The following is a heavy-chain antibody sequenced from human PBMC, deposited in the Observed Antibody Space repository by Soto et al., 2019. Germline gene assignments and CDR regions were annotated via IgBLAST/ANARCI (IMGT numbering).Heavy chain of an antibody. Sequence: EVQLLESGGGSVRPGGSLRLSCAASGFTFSSYAMTWVRQAPGKGLEWVSAISGTGSSTTYADSVAGRFTISRDNSKDTLYLQMSSLRAEDTAVYYCAKARRIAVPGSQLDGWGQGALFSVSS. V-gene: IGHV3-23*01. CDR1: GFTFSSYA. D-gene: IGHD6-19*01. J-gene: IGHJ4*02. CDR3: AKARRIAVPGSQLDG. CDR2: ISGTGSST.